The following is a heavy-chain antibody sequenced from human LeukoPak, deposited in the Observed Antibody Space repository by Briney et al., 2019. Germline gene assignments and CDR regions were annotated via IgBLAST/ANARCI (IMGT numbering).Heavy chain of an antibody. Sequence: GGSLRLSCAASGFTFSSYSMNWVRQAPGKGLEWVSSISSSSSYIYYADSVKGRFTISRDNAKNSLYLQMNSLRAEDTAVCYCARGDSSSWYYFDYWGQGTLVTVSS. V-gene: IGHV3-21*01. CDR1: GFTFSSYS. J-gene: IGHJ4*02. CDR3: ARGDSSSWYYFDY. CDR2: ISSSSSYI. D-gene: IGHD6-13*01.